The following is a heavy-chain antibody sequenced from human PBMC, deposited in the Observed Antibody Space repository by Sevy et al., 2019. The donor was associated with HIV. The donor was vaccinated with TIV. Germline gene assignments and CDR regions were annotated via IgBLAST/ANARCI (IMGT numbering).Heavy chain of an antibody. J-gene: IGHJ6*02. V-gene: IGHV3-64*01. D-gene: IGHD3-22*01. CDR1: GFTFSTYA. Sequence: GGSLRLSCAASGFTFSTYAMYWVRQAPGKGLEYVSAISGGGGNTYYGNSVKGRFTVSRDNAKNTLYLKMGSLRAEDMAGYVCARKYHETSGYPLYSIDVWGQGTTVTVSS. CDR2: ISGGGGNT. CDR3: ARKYHETSGYPLYSIDV.